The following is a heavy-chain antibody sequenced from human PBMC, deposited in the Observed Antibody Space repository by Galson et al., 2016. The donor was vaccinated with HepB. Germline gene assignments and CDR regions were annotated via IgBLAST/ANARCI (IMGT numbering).Heavy chain of an antibody. D-gene: IGHD1-1*01. V-gene: IGHV1-24*01. CDR3: ASEVIQLERHRYIDF. CDR1: GYSVTDFS. J-gene: IGHJ4*01. Sequence: SVKVSCKVSGYSVTDFSMHWVRQAPGKGLEWLGGFDPKAEETIFAQKFQGRVTVTEDTSTDTAYMELTSLRSEDTAVYYCASEVIQLERHRYIDFWGQGTLVIV. CDR2: FDPKAEET.